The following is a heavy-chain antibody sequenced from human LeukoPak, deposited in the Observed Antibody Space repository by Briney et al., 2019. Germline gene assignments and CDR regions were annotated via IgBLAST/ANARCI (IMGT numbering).Heavy chain of an antibody. Sequence: PGGSLRLSCAASGFTFSSYEMNWVRQAPGKGLEWVSYISSSGSSIYYADSVKGRFTISRDNAKNSLYLQMNSLRAEDTAVYYCARSRNYYGSGSNFDYWGQGTLVTVSS. CDR1: GFTFSSYE. D-gene: IGHD3-10*01. CDR3: ARSRNYYGSGSNFDY. CDR2: ISSSGSSI. J-gene: IGHJ4*02. V-gene: IGHV3-48*03.